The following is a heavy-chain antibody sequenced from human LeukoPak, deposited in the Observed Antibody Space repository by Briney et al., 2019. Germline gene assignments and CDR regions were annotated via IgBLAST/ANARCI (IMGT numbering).Heavy chain of an antibody. V-gene: IGHV1-46*01. D-gene: IGHD3-3*01. CDR2: INPSGGST. CDR3: ARDTVFGVVPNWFDP. CDR1: GYTFTSYY. Sequence: ASVKVSCKASGYTFTSYYMYWVRQAPGQGLEWMGIINPSGGSTSYAQKFQGRVTMTRDTSTSTVYMELSSLRSEDTAVYYCARDTVFGVVPNWFDPWGQGTLVTVSS. J-gene: IGHJ5*02.